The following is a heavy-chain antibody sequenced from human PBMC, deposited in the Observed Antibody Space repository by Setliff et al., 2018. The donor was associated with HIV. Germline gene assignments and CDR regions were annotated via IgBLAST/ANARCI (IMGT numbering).Heavy chain of an antibody. J-gene: IGHJ5*02. D-gene: IGHD3-22*01. Sequence: PSETLSLTCTVSGGSISSGDYYWSWIRQPPGKGLEWIGYIYYSGKTYYNAALRSRVTISADTSKNQFSLKLNSVTAADTAVYYCASRIYYYDSSRVLREEGFDPWGQGTLVTVSS. CDR1: GGSISSGDYY. CDR2: IYYSGKT. V-gene: IGHV4-30-4*08. CDR3: ASRIYYYDSSRVLREEGFDP.